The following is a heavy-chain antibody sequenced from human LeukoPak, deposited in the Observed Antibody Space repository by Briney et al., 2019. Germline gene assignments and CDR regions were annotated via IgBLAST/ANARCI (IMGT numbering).Heavy chain of an antibody. CDR2: IYYSGST. V-gene: IGHV4-39*01. CDR3: ARWSGFAYFDS. J-gene: IGHJ4*02. D-gene: IGHD3-3*01. Sequence: KPSETLSLTCTVSGGSISSSSYYWGWIRQPPGKGLEWIGSIYYSGSTYYNPSLKSRVTISVDTSKNQFSLRLSAVTAEDTAVYYCARWSGFAYFDSWGQGTLVTVSS. CDR1: GGSISSSSYY.